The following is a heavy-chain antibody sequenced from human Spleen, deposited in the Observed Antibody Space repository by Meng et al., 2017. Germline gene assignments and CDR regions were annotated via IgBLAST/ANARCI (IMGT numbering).Heavy chain of an antibody. Sequence: QVALVQSGAEVKTPGAPVPVSCKASGYNFNAYWVYWARPAPGQGIEWIGWIKPYEGYTKYADEFLGRVTVTRDTSTSTVYMEMSSLTSDDTAVYYCAVLEGGWGQGTLVTVSS. CDR1: GYNFNAYW. CDR3: AVLEGG. D-gene: IGHD1-1*01. CDR2: IKPYEGYT. V-gene: IGHV1-2*07. J-gene: IGHJ4*02.